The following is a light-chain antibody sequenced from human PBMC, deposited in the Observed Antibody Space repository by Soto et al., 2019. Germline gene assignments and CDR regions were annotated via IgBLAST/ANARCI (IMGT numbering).Light chain of an antibody. CDR3: SSFTSKSTLI. V-gene: IGLV2-14*01. CDR2: ASS. J-gene: IGLJ2*01. Sequence: QSALTQPASVSGSPGQSITISCTGTSSDVGGYNYVSWYQHHAGKAPRLMIYASSNRPSGIPLRFSASKSGNTASLTISGLQAEDEAHYYCSSFTSKSTLIFGGGTKLTVL. CDR1: SSDVGGYNY.